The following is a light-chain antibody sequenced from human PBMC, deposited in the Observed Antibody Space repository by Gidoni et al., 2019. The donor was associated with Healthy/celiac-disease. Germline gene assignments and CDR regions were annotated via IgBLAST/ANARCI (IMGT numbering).Light chain of an antibody. CDR2: EVS. J-gene: IGLJ1*01. Sequence: QSALTQPAFVSGSPGQSITISCTGTSSDVGGYNYVSWYQQHPGKAPKLMIYEVSNRPSGVSNRFSGSKSGNTASLTISGLQAEDEADYYCSSYTSSSIRVFGTGTKVTVL. CDR1: SSDVGGYNY. V-gene: IGLV2-14*01. CDR3: SSYTSSSIRV.